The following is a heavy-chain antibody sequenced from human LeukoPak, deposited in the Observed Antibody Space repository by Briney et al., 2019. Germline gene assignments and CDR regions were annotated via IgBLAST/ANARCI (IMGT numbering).Heavy chain of an antibody. D-gene: IGHD2-2*01. J-gene: IGHJ6*03. V-gene: IGHV3-21*01. CDR2: ISSLGTYI. Sequence: GGSLRLSCAASGFTFSTYSMNWVRQAPGKGLEWVSSISSLGTYIYYADSLKGRFTISRDNAKNSLYLQMNSLRAEGTAVYYCARGGYCSKTYCQAYYYFYMDVWGKGTTVTVSS. CDR3: ARGGYCSKTYCQAYYYFYMDV. CDR1: GFTFSTYS.